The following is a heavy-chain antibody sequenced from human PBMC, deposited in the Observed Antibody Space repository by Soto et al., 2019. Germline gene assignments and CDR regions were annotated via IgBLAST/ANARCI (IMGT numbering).Heavy chain of an antibody. Sequence: PSETLSLTCTVSGGSVSSGSYYWSWIRQPPGKGLEWIGYIYYSGSTNYNPSLKSRVTISVDTSKNQFSLKLSSVTAADTAVYYCARETYYYDSSGYYHMYYFDYWGQGTLVTVSS. CDR3: ARETYYYDSSGYYHMYYFDY. V-gene: IGHV4-61*01. CDR2: IYYSGST. CDR1: GGSVSSGSYY. D-gene: IGHD3-22*01. J-gene: IGHJ4*02.